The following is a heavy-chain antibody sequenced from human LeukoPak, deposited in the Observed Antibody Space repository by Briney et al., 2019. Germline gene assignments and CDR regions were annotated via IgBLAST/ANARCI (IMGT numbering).Heavy chain of an antibody. V-gene: IGHV1-18*04. J-gene: IGHJ4*02. CDR1: GYTFTSYS. CDR2: ISAYNGNT. CDR3: ARAGYSSSWYYFDY. D-gene: IGHD6-13*01. Sequence: ASVKVSCKASGYTFTSYSISWVRQAPGQGLEWMGWISAYNGNTNYAQKLQGRVTMATDTSTSTAYMELRSLRSDDTAVYYCARAGYSSSWYYFDYWGQGTLVTVSS.